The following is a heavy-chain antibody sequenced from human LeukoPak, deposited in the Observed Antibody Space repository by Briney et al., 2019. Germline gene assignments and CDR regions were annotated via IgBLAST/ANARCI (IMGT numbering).Heavy chain of an antibody. D-gene: IGHD3-3*01. CDR1: GYTFTSYD. CDR2: MNPNSGNT. J-gene: IGHJ4*02. V-gene: IGHV1-8*03. CDR3: ARGIGARFLEWLFDY. Sequence: GASVKVSCKASGYTFTSYDINWVRQATGQGLEWMGWMNPNSGNTGCAQKFQGRVTITRNTSISTAYMELSSLRSEDTAVYYCARGIGARFLEWLFDYWGQGTLVTVSS.